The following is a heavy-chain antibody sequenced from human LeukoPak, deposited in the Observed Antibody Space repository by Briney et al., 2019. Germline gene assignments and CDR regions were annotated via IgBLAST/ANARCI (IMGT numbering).Heavy chain of an antibody. CDR3: ARDLYSGGWTGAFDI. J-gene: IGHJ3*02. CDR2: INPKSGGT. Sequence: ASVKVSCKASGYTFTGYYMYWVRQAPGQGLEWMGYINPKSGGTNYAQTFQGRVTMTWDTSISTAYMELTRLTSDDTAVYSCARDLYSGGWTGAFDIWGQGTMVTVSS. D-gene: IGHD6-19*01. CDR1: GYTFTGYY. V-gene: IGHV1-2*02.